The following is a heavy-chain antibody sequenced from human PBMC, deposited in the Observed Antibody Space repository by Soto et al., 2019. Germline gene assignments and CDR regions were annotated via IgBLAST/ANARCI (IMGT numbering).Heavy chain of an antibody. CDR1: GFTFSSYG. Sequence: GSLRLSCAASGFTFSSYGMHWVRQAPGKGLEGVAVILYDGSKKYYADSMKGRFTISRDNSKNTLYLQMDSLRAEDTAVYYCAKDRGALRWSEEHYYFDYWGQGALVTVSS. CDR3: AKDRGALRWSEEHYYFDY. V-gene: IGHV3-30*18. J-gene: IGHJ4*02. CDR2: ILYDGSKK. D-gene: IGHD4-17*01.